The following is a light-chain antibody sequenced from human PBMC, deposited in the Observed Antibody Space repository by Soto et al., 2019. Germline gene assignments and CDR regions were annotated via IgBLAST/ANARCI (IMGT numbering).Light chain of an antibody. CDR3: QQTYIAPRT. V-gene: IGKV1-39*01. CDR1: QTISMF. CDR2: AAS. Sequence: DIQMTQSPSSLSASVGDRVTISCRASQTISMFLNWYQQKPGKAPNVLIYAASSLQGGVPSRFSGSRSGTDFTLTISSLQPEDFGTYYCQQTYIAPRTFGQGTKVEI. J-gene: IGKJ1*01.